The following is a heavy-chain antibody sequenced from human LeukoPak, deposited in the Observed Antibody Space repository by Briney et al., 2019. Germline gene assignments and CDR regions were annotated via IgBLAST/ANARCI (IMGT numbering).Heavy chain of an antibody. V-gene: IGHV3-23*01. CDR1: GFTFSNHA. CDR3: AKGGGSSPYTYIDV. CDR2: IGDSGGSR. Sequence: PGGSLGLSCAASGFTFSNHAMSWVRQAPGKGLEWVSVIGDSGGSRYYADSVKGRFTISRDNSKNTLYLQMNSLRADDTAVYHCAKGGGSSPYTYIDVWGKGITVSVSS. J-gene: IGHJ6*04. D-gene: IGHD6-6*01.